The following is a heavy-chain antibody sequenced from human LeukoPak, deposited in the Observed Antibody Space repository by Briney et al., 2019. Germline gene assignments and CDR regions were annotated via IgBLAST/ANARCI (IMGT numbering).Heavy chain of an antibody. V-gene: IGHV3-23*01. CDR2: ISDNGRST. D-gene: IGHD3-10*02. CDR1: GFTFRSLA. Sequence: PGGSLRLSCAASGFTFRSLAMNWVRQAPGKVLEWVSTISDNGRSTHYADSVKGRFTISRDNSKNTLDLQMNSLKAEDTAIYYCAKDVRPGGGGMDVWGQGTTVTVSS. CDR3: AKDVRPGGGGMDV. J-gene: IGHJ6*02.